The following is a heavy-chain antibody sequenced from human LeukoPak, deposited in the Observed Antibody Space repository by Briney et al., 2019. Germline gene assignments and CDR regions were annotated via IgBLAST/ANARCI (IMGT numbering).Heavy chain of an antibody. V-gene: IGHV3-21*04. CDR3: AKEYNWNYFDY. J-gene: IGHJ4*02. D-gene: IGHD1-20*01. CDR1: GFTFSSYS. CDR2: ISSSSSYI. Sequence: GGSLRLSCAASGFTFSSYSMNWVRQAPGKGLEWVSSISSSSSYIYYADSVKGRFTISRDNSKNALYLQMNSLRAEDTAVYYCAKEYNWNYFDYWGQGTLVTVSS.